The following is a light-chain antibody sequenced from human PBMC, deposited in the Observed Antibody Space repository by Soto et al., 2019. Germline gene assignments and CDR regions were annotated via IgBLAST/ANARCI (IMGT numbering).Light chain of an antibody. J-gene: IGKJ1*01. CDR2: DAS. CDR1: QGIRND. V-gene: IGKV1-13*02. CDR3: QQYNSYPWT. Sequence: AIQMTQPPSSLSASVGDSVTMTSRASQGIRNDLGWFQQKPGKAPKLLIYDASSLESGVPSRFSGSGSGTEFTLTITSLQPDDFATYYCQQYNSYPWTFGQGTKVDI.